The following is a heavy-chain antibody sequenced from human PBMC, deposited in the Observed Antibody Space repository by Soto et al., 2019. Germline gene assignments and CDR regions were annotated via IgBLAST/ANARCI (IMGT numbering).Heavy chain of an antibody. Sequence: GGSLRLSCAASGFTFSSYGMHWVRQAPGKGLEWVAVIWYDGSNKYYADSVKGRFTISRDNSKNTLYLQMNSLRAEDTAVYYCARDWGIAVADDFFDYWGQGTLVTVSS. D-gene: IGHD6-19*01. CDR1: GFTFSSYG. J-gene: IGHJ4*02. CDR3: ARDWGIAVADDFFDY. V-gene: IGHV3-33*01. CDR2: IWYDGSNK.